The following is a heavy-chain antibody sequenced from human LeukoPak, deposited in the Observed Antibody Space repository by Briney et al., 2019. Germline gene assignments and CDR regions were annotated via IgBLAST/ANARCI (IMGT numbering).Heavy chain of an antibody. D-gene: IGHD1-26*01. CDR3: ARGGGSYSPHFDY. CDR2: IYYSGST. J-gene: IGHJ4*02. CDR1: DDSITMYY. V-gene: IGHV4-59*01. Sequence: SETLSLTCSVSDDSITMYYWSWIRQPPGKGLEWIGYIYYSGSTNYNPSLKSRVTISVDTSKNQFSLKLSSVTAADTAVYYCARGGGSYSPHFDYWGQGTLVTVSS.